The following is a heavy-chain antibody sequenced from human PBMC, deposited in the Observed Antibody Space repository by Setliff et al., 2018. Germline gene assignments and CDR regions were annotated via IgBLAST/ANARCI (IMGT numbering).Heavy chain of an antibody. CDR2: LSDSGST. Sequence: SETLSLTCTVSGYSISSGYYWGWVRQPPGKGLEWLGTLSDSGSTYYNPSFKGRVTISEHSSQTQFFLELSSVTAADTAVYYCARGVYCSSTSCSPGLNWFDPWGQGALVTVSS. CDR3: ARGVYCSSTSCSPGLNWFDP. D-gene: IGHD2-2*01. CDR1: GYSISSGYY. V-gene: IGHV4-38-2*02. J-gene: IGHJ5*02.